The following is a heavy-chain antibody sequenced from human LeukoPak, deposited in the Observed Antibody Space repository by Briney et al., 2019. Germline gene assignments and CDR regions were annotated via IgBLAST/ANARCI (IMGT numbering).Heavy chain of an antibody. CDR1: GFTFSNYS. Sequence: GGALRLSCAVPGFTFSNYSMTWVPQAPGKGLEWVSSISSSSSYVYYADSVKGRFTISRDNAKNSLYLKMNSLRAEDTAVYYCARVLDRRGHGDYWGQGTLVTVSS. J-gene: IGHJ4*02. V-gene: IGHV3-21*01. CDR2: ISSSSSYV. CDR3: ARVLDRRGHGDY. D-gene: IGHD2-15*01.